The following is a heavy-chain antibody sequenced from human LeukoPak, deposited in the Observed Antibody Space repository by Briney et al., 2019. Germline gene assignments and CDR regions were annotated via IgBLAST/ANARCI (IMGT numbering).Heavy chain of an antibody. D-gene: IGHD3-9*01. V-gene: IGHV3-30*18. Sequence: GGSLRLSCAASGFTFSSYGMHWVRQAPGKGLEWVAVISYDGSNKYYTDSVKGRFTISRDNSKNTLYLQMNSLRAEDTAVYYCAKDATGLLYFFDYWGQGTLVTVSS. CDR3: AKDATGLLYFFDY. CDR1: GFTFSSYG. J-gene: IGHJ4*02. CDR2: ISYDGSNK.